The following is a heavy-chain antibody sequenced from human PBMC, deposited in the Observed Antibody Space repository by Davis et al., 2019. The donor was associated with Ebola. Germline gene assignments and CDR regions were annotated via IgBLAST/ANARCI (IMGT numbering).Heavy chain of an antibody. CDR1: GGSISSYY. CDR2: IYYSGST. D-gene: IGHD6-13*01. Sequence: LRLSCTVSGGSISSYYWSWIRQPPGKGLEWIGYIYYSGSTYYNPSLKSRVTISVDTSKNQFSLKLSSVTAADTAVYYCARAIAAAGSLGFDYWGQGTLVTVSS. CDR3: ARAIAAAGSLGFDY. J-gene: IGHJ4*02. V-gene: IGHV4-30-4*08.